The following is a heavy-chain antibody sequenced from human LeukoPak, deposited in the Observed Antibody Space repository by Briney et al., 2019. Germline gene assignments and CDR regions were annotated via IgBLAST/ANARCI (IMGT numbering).Heavy chain of an antibody. Sequence: PGGSLRLSCAASGLTFNNCAMSWVRQAPGKGLEWVSTISGGGDGAFYADSVKGRFTISRDNSGNTMSLQMNGLRAEDTAVYFCAKTPQGYSAYYDYWGQGALVTVPS. J-gene: IGHJ4*02. CDR2: ISGGGDGA. CDR3: AKTPQGYSAYYDY. V-gene: IGHV3-23*01. CDR1: GLTFNNCA. D-gene: IGHD5-12*01.